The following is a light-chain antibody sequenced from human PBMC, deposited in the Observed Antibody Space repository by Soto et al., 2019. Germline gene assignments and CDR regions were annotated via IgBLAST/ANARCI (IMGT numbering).Light chain of an antibody. Sequence: QSALTQPPSASGSPGQSVTISCTGTSSDVGGYNYVSWYQQHPGKVPKLMVYEVNKRPSGVPDRFSGSKSGNTASLTVSGLQAEDEADYYCNSYTSKSTGVFGTGTKVTVL. J-gene: IGLJ1*01. CDR3: NSYTSKSTGV. V-gene: IGLV2-8*01. CDR2: EVN. CDR1: SSDVGGYNY.